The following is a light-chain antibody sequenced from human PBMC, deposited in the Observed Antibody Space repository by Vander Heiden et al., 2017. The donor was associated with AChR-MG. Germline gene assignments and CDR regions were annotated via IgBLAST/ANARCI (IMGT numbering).Light chain of an antibody. J-gene: IGKJ1*01. Sequence: DMQLTQSPSSLFASVGDRVNITCRASQSIASYLNWYQQKPGKAPKLLIYAASRLQSGVPSRFSGSGSGTDFTLTISSLQPEDFTTYHCQQSYSLPWTFGQGTKVEV. CDR1: QSIASY. CDR2: AAS. V-gene: IGKV1-39*01. CDR3: QQSYSLPWT.